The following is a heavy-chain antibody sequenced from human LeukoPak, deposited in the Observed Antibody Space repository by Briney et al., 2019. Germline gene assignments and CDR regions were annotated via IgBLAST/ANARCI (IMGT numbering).Heavy chain of an antibody. J-gene: IGHJ4*02. CDR2: IKQDGSEK. Sequence: GGSLRLSCAASGFTFSSYWMGWVRQAPGKGLEWVANIKQDGSEKYYVDSVKGRFTISRDNAKNSLYLQMNSLRAEDTAVYYCARDPSGDYFDYWGQGTLVTVSS. V-gene: IGHV3-7*01. CDR3: ARDPSGDYFDY. D-gene: IGHD2-15*01. CDR1: GFTFSSYW.